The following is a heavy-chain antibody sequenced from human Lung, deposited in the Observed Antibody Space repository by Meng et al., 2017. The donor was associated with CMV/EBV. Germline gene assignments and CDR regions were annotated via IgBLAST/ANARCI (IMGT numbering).Heavy chain of an antibody. CDR2: INPSDDT. D-gene: IGHD6-19*01. J-gene: IGHJ4*02. CDR1: GYSFTDYY. CDR3: ARSSGWSRFDH. V-gene: IGHV1-2*02. Sequence: QVQLVQSGAEVKKPXXSVKVSCKASGYSFTDYYIHWVRQAPGQWLEWMGWINPSDDTNYAQNFQGRVTMTRDMSINTVYMELSRLTSDDTAVYYCARSSGWSRFDHWGQGTLVTVSS.